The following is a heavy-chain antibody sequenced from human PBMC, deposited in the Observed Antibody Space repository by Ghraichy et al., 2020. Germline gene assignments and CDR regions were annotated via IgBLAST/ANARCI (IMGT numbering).Heavy chain of an antibody. V-gene: IGHV4-4*09. D-gene: IGHD5-18*01. CDR2: IHSSGST. Sequence: SETLSLTCNVSGGSISHYQWTWIRQPPGKGLEWLGHIHSSGSTTSNPSLKSRVTLSIATSQNQFSLRLSSLTAADTAVYFCARLRYSDFDSWGQGTTVTVSS. CDR3: ARLRYSDFDS. J-gene: IGHJ4*02. CDR1: GGSISHYQ.